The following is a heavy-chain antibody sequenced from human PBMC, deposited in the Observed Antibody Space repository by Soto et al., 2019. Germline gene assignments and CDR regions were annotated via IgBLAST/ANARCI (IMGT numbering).Heavy chain of an antibody. CDR2: INAGNGNT. J-gene: IGHJ6*02. V-gene: IGHV1-3*01. CDR3: ARDGEKFLEWYRYYYYGMDV. Sequence: ASVKVSCKASGYTLTSYAMHWVRQAPGPRLEGMGWINAGNGNTKYSQKFQGRVTITRDTSASTDYIELSSLRSEDTAVYYCARDGEKFLEWYRYYYYGMDVWGQGTTVTVSS. D-gene: IGHD3-3*01. CDR1: GYTLTSYA.